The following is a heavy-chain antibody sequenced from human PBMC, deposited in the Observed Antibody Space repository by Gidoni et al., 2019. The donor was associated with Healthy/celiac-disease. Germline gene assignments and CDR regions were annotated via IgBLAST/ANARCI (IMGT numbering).Heavy chain of an antibody. CDR3: ARATTVEYYYYGMDV. CDR2: ISSSSSYI. V-gene: IGHV3-21*01. D-gene: IGHD4-17*01. J-gene: IGHJ6*02. Sequence: VQLVEAGGGLVKRGGSLRLSCAASGFTFSSYSMNWVRQAPGKGLEWVSSISSSSSYIYYADSVKGRFTISRDNAKNSLYLQMNSLRAEDTAVYYCARATTVEYYYYGMDVWGQGTTVTVSS. CDR1: GFTFSSYS.